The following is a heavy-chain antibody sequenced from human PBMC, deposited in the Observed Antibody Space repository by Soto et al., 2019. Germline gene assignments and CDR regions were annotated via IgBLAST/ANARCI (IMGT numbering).Heavy chain of an antibody. CDR1: GYTFTGYY. Sequence: GASVKVSCKASGYTFTGYYMHCVRQAPGQGLEWMGWINPNSGGTNYAQKFQGRVTMTRDTSISTAYMELSRLRSDDTAVYYCARDHGSSLQYYYGMDVWGQGTTVTVSS. D-gene: IGHD6-6*01. CDR2: INPNSGGT. V-gene: IGHV1-2*02. CDR3: ARDHGSSLQYYYGMDV. J-gene: IGHJ6*02.